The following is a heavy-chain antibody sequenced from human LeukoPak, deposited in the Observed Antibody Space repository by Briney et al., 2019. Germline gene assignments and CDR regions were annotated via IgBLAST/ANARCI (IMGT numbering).Heavy chain of an antibody. V-gene: IGHV4-34*01. Sequence: SSETLSLTCAVYGGSFSGCYWSWIRQPPGKGLEWIGEINHSGSTNYNPSLKSRVTISVDTSKNQFSLKLSSVTAADTAVYYCARGERYDYVWGTHDYWGQGTLVTVSS. CDR3: ARGERYDYVWGTHDY. D-gene: IGHD3-16*01. CDR1: GGSFSGCY. CDR2: INHSGST. J-gene: IGHJ4*02.